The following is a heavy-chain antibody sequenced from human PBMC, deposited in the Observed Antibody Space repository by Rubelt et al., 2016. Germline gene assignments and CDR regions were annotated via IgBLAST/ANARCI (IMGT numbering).Heavy chain of an antibody. Sequence: QVQLVQSGAEVKKPGASVKVSCKASGYTFTSYDINWVRQATGQGLEWMGWMNPNSGNTGYAQKFPGRVPMTRNTSISTAYMERSSLGSGDTAVYYCAGLSITSFGVVVYYYGMDVWGQGTTVTVSS. CDR2: MNPNSGNT. V-gene: IGHV1-8*01. CDR1: GYTFTSYD. D-gene: IGHD3-3*01. CDR3: AGLSITSFGVVVYYYGMDV. J-gene: IGHJ6*02.